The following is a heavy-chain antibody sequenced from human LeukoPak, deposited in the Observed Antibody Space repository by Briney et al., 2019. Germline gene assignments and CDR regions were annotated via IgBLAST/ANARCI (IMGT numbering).Heavy chain of an antibody. J-gene: IGHJ6*02. V-gene: IGHV4-34*01. CDR2: INHSGGT. Sequence: SETLSLTCAVYGGSFSGYYWSWIRQPPGKGLEWIGEINHSGGTNYNPSLKSRVTISVDTSKNQFSLKLSSVTAADTAVYYCAREPLSITIFGVVIYYGMDAWGQGTTVTVSS. CDR3: AREPLSITIFGVVIYYGMDA. CDR1: GGSFSGYY. D-gene: IGHD3-3*01.